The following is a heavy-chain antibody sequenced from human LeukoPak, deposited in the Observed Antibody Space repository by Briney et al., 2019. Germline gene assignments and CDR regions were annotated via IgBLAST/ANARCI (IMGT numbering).Heavy chain of an antibody. CDR3: ARDPTSAYSSSWYMDY. J-gene: IGHJ4*02. V-gene: IGHV1-2*04. Sequence: GASVKVSCKASGGTFSSYKVSWVRQAPGQGLEWMGWINPNSGGTNYAQKFQGWVTMTRDTSISTAYMELSRLRSDDTAVYYCARDPTSAYSSSWYMDYWGQGTLVTVSS. D-gene: IGHD6-13*01. CDR1: GGTFSSYK. CDR2: INPNSGGT.